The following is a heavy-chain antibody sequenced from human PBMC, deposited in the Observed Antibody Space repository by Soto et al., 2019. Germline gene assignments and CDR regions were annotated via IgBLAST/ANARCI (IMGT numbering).Heavy chain of an antibody. CDR2: IYHSGST. J-gene: IGHJ4*02. CDR3: ARYVPYYYDSSGEGFDY. CDR1: GGSISSSNW. Sequence: SETLSLTCAVSGGSISSSNWWSWVRQPPGKGLEWIGEIYHSGSTNYNPSLKSRVTISVDKSKNQFSLKLSSVTAADTAVYYCARYVPYYYDSSGEGFDYWGQGTLVTVSS. D-gene: IGHD3-22*01. V-gene: IGHV4-4*02.